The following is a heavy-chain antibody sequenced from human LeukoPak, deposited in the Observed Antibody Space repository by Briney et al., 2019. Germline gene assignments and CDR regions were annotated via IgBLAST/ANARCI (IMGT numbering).Heavy chain of an antibody. CDR1: GGSFSGYY. V-gene: IGHV4-34*01. J-gene: IGHJ4*02. CDR2: INHSGST. D-gene: IGHD2-2*01. Sequence: SEALSLTGAVYGGSFSGYYWSWIRQPPGKGLEWIGEINHSGSTNYNPSLKSRVTISVDTSKNQFSLKLSSVTAADTAVYYCARGGYCSSTSCPDYWGQGTLVTVSS. CDR3: ARGGYCSSTSCPDY.